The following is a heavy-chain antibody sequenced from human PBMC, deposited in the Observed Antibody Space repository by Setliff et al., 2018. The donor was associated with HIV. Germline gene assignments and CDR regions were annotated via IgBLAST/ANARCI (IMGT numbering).Heavy chain of an antibody. CDR1: GFTLSSYS. Sequence: LRLSCAASGFTLSSYSINWVRQAPGKGLEWVSSISSSSSYIYYADSVKGRFTTSRDNAKNSLYLQMNSLRAEDTAVYYCARDPYYYGSGSYLENYYYYYMDVWGKGTTVTVSS. CDR3: ARDPYYYGSGSYLENYYYYYMDV. CDR2: ISSSSSYI. D-gene: IGHD3-10*01. J-gene: IGHJ6*03. V-gene: IGHV3-21*01.